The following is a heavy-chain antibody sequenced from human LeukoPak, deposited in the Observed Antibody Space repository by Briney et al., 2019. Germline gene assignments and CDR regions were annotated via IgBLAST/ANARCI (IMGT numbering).Heavy chain of an antibody. Sequence: PGGSLRLSCAASGFTFSSYAMSSVRQAPGKGLEWVSAISGSGGSTHYADSVKGRFTISRDNSKNTLYLQMNSLRAEDTAVYYCAKTPALDYYDSSGYYSVFDYWGQGSQVTVSP. CDR1: GFTFSSYA. CDR3: AKTPALDYYDSSGYYSVFDY. D-gene: IGHD3-22*01. V-gene: IGHV3-23*01. CDR2: ISGSGGST. J-gene: IGHJ4*02.